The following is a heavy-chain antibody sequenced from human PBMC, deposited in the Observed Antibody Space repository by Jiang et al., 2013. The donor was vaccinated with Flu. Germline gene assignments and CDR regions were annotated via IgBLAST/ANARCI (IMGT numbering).Heavy chain of an antibody. V-gene: IGHV1-46*01. J-gene: IGHJ6*02. CDR3: ARESIAAREAGIRYYYYGMDV. D-gene: IGHD6-6*01. Sequence: GAEVKKPGASVKVSCKASGYTFTSYYMHWVRQAPGQGLEWMGIINPSGGSTSYAQKFQGRVTMTRDTSTSTVYMELSSLRSEDTAVYYCARESIAAREAGIRYYYYGMDVWGQGTTVTVSS. CDR2: INPSGGST. CDR1: GYTFTSYY.